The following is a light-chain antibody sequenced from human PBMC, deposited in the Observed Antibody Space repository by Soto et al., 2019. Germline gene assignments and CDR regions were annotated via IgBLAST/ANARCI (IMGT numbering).Light chain of an antibody. CDR2: KAS. J-gene: IGKJ1*01. V-gene: IGKV1-5*03. CDR3: QQSYSTPPSWT. Sequence: MCHSLSTLSASKRDRVTITCRASQSISSWLAWYQQKPGKAPKLLIYKASSLESGVPSRFSGSGSGTDFTLTISSLQPEDFATYYCQQSYSTPPSWTFGQGTIV. CDR1: QSISSW.